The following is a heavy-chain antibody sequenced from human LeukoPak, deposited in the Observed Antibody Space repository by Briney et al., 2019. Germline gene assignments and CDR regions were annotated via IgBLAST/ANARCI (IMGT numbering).Heavy chain of an antibody. CDR2: ISAYNGNT. Sequence: ASVKVSCKASGYTFTSYGISWVRQAPGQGLEWMGWISAYNGNTNYAQKLQGRVTMTTDTSTSTAYMELRSLRSDDTAVYYCARVRHPDYYGSGSLQGWFDPWGQGTLVTVSS. D-gene: IGHD3-10*01. CDR3: ARVRHPDYYGSGSLQGWFDP. V-gene: IGHV1-18*01. J-gene: IGHJ5*02. CDR1: GYTFTSYG.